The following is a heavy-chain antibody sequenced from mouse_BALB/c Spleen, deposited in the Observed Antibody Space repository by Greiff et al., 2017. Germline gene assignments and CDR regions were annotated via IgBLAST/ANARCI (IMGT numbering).Heavy chain of an antibody. CDR3: ARSGNPQLGQRFAY. J-gene: IGHJ3*01. CDR2: INPSSGYT. V-gene: IGHV1S26*01. CDR1: GFNIKDTY. D-gene: IGHD4-1*02. Sequence: QVQLQQSGAELVKPGASVKLSCTASGFNIKDTYMHWVKQRPGQGLEWIGYINPSSGYTNYNQKFKDKATLTADKSSSTAYMQLSSLTSEDSAVYYCARSGNPQLGQRFAYWGQGTLVTVSA.